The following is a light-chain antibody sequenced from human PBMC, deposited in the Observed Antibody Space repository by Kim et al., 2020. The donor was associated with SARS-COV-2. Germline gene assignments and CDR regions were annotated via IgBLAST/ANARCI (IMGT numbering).Light chain of an antibody. CDR2: LNSDGSH. CDR1: SGHSSYA. Sequence: QLVLTQSPSASASLGASVKLTCTLSSGHSSYAIAWHQQQPEKGPRYLMKLNSDGSHSKGDGIPDRFSGSSSGAERYLTISSLQSEDEADYYCHTWGTGTWVFGGGTQLTVL. V-gene: IGLV4-69*01. CDR3: HTWGTGTWV. J-gene: IGLJ3*02.